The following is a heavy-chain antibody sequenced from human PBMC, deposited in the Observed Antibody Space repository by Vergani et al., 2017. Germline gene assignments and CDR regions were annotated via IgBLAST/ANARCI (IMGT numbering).Heavy chain of an antibody. CDR1: GFSLSNARMG. Sequence: QVTLKESGPVLVKPTETLTLTCTVSGFSLSNARMGVSWIRQPPGKALEWLAHIFSNDEKSYSTSLKSRLTISKDTSKSQVVLTMTNMDPVDTATYYCALIHVTCADFWSGPNYYYYYGMDVWGQGTTVTVSS. J-gene: IGHJ6*02. CDR3: ALIHVTCADFWSGPNYYYYYGMDV. CDR2: IFSNDEK. D-gene: IGHD3-3*01. V-gene: IGHV2-26*01.